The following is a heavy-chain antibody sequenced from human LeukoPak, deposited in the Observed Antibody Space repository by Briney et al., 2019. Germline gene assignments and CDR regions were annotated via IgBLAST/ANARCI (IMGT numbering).Heavy chain of an antibody. CDR1: GFTFDRST. D-gene: IGHD3-10*02. Sequence: GGSLRLSCATSGFTFDRSTIHWVRQAPGKGLEWVSLAGWAGGTTYYSDSVRGRFTISRDSGKNSVYLQMNSLTTDDTAFYFCAKELDTMFFDYWGQGALVTVSS. V-gene: IGHV3-43*01. CDR3: AKELDTMFFDY. J-gene: IGHJ4*02. CDR2: AGWAGGTT.